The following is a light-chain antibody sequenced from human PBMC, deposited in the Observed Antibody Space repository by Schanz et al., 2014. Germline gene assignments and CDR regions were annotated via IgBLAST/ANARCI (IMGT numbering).Light chain of an antibody. CDR1: SSNIGAGYD. V-gene: IGLV1-40*01. CDR3: CSYAGSSTRHWV. Sequence: QSVLTQPPSVSGAPGQRVTISCTGSSSNIGAGYDVHWYQQLPGAAPKLLIYGNYRRPSGVPDRFSGSKSGNTASLTVSGLQAEDEADYYCCSYAGSSTRHWVFGGGTKLTVL. J-gene: IGLJ3*02. CDR2: GNY.